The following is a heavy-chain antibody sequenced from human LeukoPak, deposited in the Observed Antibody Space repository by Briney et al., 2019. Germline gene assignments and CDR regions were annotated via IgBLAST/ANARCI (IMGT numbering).Heavy chain of an antibody. CDR3: ARVTRVFQIPAAMPEC. D-gene: IGHD2-2*01. CDR1: GYSISSGYY. V-gene: IGHV4-38-2*01. J-gene: IGHJ4*02. Sequence: SETLSLTCAVSGYSISSGYYWGWIRQPPGKGLEWIGSIYHSGSTYYNPSLKSRVTISVDTSKNQFSLKLSSVTAADTAVYYCARVTRVFQIPAAMPECWGQGTPVTVSS. CDR2: IYHSGST.